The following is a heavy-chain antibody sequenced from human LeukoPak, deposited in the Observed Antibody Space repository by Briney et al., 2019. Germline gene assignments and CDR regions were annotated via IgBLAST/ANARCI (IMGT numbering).Heavy chain of an antibody. Sequence: GGSLRLSCAASGFTFSSYSMNWVRQAPGKGLEWVSSISSSSSYIYYADSVKGRFTISRDNAKNSLYLQMNSLRAEDTAVYYCARGPRWQWPNWFGPWGQGTLVTVSS. CDR1: GFTFSSYS. V-gene: IGHV3-21*01. CDR3: ARGPRWQWPNWFGP. D-gene: IGHD6-19*01. CDR2: ISSSSSYI. J-gene: IGHJ5*02.